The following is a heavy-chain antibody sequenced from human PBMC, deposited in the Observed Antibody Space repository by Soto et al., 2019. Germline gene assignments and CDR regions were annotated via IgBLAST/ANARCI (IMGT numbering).Heavy chain of an antibody. J-gene: IGHJ6*01. V-gene: IGHV3-33*01. CDR3: ARPLEQHQLGFGMDV. Sequence: GGSLRLSCAASGFTFSTYGMHWVRQAPGKGLEWVAVIWYDGSKIYYADSVKGRFTISRDNSKSTLYLQMNSLRAEDTAVYYCARPLEQHQLGFGMDVWGQGSPVTVSS. CDR2: IWYDGSKI. D-gene: IGHD6-13*01. CDR1: GFTFSTYG.